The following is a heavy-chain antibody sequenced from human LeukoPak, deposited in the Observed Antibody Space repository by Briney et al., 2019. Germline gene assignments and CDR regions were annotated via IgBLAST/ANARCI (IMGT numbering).Heavy chain of an antibody. Sequence: PGGSLRLSCAASGFTFDDYAMHWVRQAPGKGLEWVSGISWNSGSIGYADSVKGRFTISRDNAKNSLYLQMNSLRAEDTALYYCAKDSSRLAPTYYFDYWGQGTLVTVSS. D-gene: IGHD2/OR15-2a*01. CDR2: ISWNSGSI. CDR3: AKDSSRLAPTYYFDY. V-gene: IGHV3-9*01. J-gene: IGHJ4*02. CDR1: GFTFDDYA.